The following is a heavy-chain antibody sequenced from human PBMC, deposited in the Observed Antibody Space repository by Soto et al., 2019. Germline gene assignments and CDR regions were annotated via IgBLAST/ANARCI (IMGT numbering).Heavy chain of an antibody. CDR2: ISGSGGST. Sequence: GGSLRLSCAASGFTFSSYAMSWVRQAPGKGLEWVSAISGSGGSTYYADSVKGRFTISRDNSKNTLYLQMNSLRAEDTAVYYCAKEPDVDTAMVTSFDYWGQGTLVTVSS. V-gene: IGHV3-23*01. D-gene: IGHD5-18*01. CDR3: AKEPDVDTAMVTSFDY. CDR1: GFTFSSYA. J-gene: IGHJ4*02.